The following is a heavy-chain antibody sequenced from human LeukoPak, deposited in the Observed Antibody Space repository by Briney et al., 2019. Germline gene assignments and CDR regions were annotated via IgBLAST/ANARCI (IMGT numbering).Heavy chain of an antibody. Sequence: SETLSLTCTVSGGSISSYYWSWIRQPPGKGLEWIGYIYYSGSTNYNPSLKSRVTISVDTSKNQFSLKLSSVTAADTAMYYCARGGYCSSSSCYYFDYWGQGTLVTVSS. J-gene: IGHJ4*02. CDR2: IYYSGST. D-gene: IGHD2-2*03. V-gene: IGHV4-59*01. CDR3: ARGGYCSSSSCYYFDY. CDR1: GGSISSYY.